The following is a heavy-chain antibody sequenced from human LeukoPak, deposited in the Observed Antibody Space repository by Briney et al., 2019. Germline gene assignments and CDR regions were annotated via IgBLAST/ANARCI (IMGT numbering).Heavy chain of an antibody. D-gene: IGHD1-14*01. CDR2: ISGSGGST. CDR1: GFTFSSYG. Sequence: GGSLRLSCAASGFTFSSYGMSWVRQAPGKGLEWVSAISGSGGSTYYADSVKGRFTISRDNSKNTLYLQMNSLRADDTAVYYCARETPGSRVFDSWGQGILVTVSS. J-gene: IGHJ4*02. CDR3: ARETPGSRVFDS. V-gene: IGHV3-23*01.